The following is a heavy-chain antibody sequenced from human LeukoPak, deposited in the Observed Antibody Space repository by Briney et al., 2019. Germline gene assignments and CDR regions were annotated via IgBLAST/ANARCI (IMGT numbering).Heavy chain of an antibody. CDR3: ARDRGSSYFDY. CDR1: GFTLNDYY. J-gene: IGHJ4*02. D-gene: IGHD6-13*01. V-gene: IGHV3-11*01. CDR2: LSGSGYTI. Sequence: GGSLRLSCAASGFTLNDYYMSWIRQAPGKGLEWVSYLSGSGYTISYADSVKGRFTISRDNAKNSLYLQMNSLRAKDTAVYYCARDRGSSYFDYWGQGALVTVSS.